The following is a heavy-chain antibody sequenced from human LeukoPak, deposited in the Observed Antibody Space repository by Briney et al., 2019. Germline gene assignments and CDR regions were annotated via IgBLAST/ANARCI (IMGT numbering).Heavy chain of an antibody. Sequence: SETLSLTCTVSGGSISSSNYFWGWIRQAPGKGLEWIGSIYYSGSTYYNPSLKSRVTISADMSKNQFSLRLYSVTAADTAVYYCGRDSVEMGTIHSDYWGQGTLVTVPS. D-gene: IGHD5-24*01. V-gene: IGHV4-39*07. CDR3: GRDSVEMGTIHSDY. J-gene: IGHJ4*02. CDR1: GGSISSSNYF. CDR2: IYYSGST.